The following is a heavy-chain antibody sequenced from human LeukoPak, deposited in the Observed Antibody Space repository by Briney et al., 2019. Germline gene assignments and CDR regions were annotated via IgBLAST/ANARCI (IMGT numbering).Heavy chain of an antibody. D-gene: IGHD4-17*01. CDR3: ASASVRGLTVTTFLGYYYYGMDV. CDR1: GVSFCGYY. V-gene: IGHV4-34*01. J-gene: IGHJ6*02. CDR2: INHSGST. Sequence: PSETLSLTCAVYGVSFCGYYWSWIRQPPGKGLEWIGEINHSGSTNYNPSLKSRVTISVDTSKNQFSLKLSSVTAADTAVYYCASASVRGLTVTTFLGYYYYGMDVWGQGTTVTVSS.